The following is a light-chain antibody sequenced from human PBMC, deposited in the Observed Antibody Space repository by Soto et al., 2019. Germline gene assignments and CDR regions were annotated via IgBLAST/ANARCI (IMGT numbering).Light chain of an antibody. CDR2: KAS. V-gene: IGKV1-5*03. CDR3: QHYSSDSEA. Sequence: DIHLTQHMSTLSASLRDIVTITWRSSQTISSWLARYQPKPARAPKHLIYKASTLKSGVPSRFSGSGSGTEFTLTICSLQPDEFATFYCQHYSSDSEAFGQG. J-gene: IGKJ1*01. CDR1: QTISSW.